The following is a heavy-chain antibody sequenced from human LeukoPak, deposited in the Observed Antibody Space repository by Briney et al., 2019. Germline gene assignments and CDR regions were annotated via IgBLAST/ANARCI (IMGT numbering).Heavy chain of an antibody. CDR2: INPNSGGT. Sequence: GASVKVSCKASGYTFTGYYMHWVRQAPGQGLEWMGWINPNSGGTNYAQKFQGRVTMTRNTSISTAYMELSSLRSEDTAVYYCARGEGIAVAHDYWGQGTLVTVSS. V-gene: IGHV1-2*02. CDR1: GYTFTGYY. D-gene: IGHD6-19*01. J-gene: IGHJ4*02. CDR3: ARGEGIAVAHDY.